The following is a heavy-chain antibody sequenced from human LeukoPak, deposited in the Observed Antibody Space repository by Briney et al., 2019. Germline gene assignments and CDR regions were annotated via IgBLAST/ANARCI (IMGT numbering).Heavy chain of an antibody. CDR1: GFTFDNYA. CDR3: AKARRDGYNSWGIFDY. CDR2: ISWKGGSI. J-gene: IGHJ4*02. Sequence: GRSLRLSCAASGFTFDNYAMHWVRQPQEKGLEWVSGISWKGGSIVYADSMKGRFSISRDNAKHSLYLQMNRLRAEEMALYYCAKARRDGYNSWGIFDYWGQGTLVTVSS. V-gene: IGHV3-9*03. D-gene: IGHD5-24*01.